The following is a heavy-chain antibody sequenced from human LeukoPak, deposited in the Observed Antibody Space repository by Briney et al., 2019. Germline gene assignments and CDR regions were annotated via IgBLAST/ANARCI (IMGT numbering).Heavy chain of an antibody. D-gene: IGHD1-26*01. Sequence: AGGSLRLSCAASGFTFSNAWMSWVRQAPGKGLEWVGRIKSKTDGGTTDYAAPVKGRFTISRDDSKNTLYLQMNSLKTEDTAVYYCTTDHDKWELMRYFDYWGQGTLVTVSS. CDR2: IKSKTDGGTT. CDR1: GFTFSNAW. CDR3: TTDHDKWELMRYFDY. V-gene: IGHV3-15*01. J-gene: IGHJ4*02.